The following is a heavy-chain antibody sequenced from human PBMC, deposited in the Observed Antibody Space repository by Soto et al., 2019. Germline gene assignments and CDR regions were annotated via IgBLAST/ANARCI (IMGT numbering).Heavy chain of an antibody. CDR1: GYTFTSYY. CDR3: ARRSIAARPALSVGDNYYYYYMDV. V-gene: IGHV1-46*03. D-gene: IGHD6-6*01. CDR2: INPSGGST. Sequence: ASVKVSCKASGYTFTSYYMHWVRQAPGQGLEWMGIINPSGGSTSYAQKFQGRVTMTRDTSTSTVYMELSSLRSEDTAVYYCARRSIAARPALSVGDNYYYYYMDVWGKGTTVTVSS. J-gene: IGHJ6*03.